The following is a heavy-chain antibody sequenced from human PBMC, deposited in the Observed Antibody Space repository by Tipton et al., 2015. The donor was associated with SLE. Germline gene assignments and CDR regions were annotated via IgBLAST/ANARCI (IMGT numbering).Heavy chain of an antibody. Sequence: SLRLSCAASGFTFDGYAMHWVRQAPGKGLEWVSGISWNSGSIGYADSVKGRFTISRDNAKNSLYLQMNSLRAEDTALYYCAKDHGSHFDYWGQGTLVTVSS. CDR2: ISWNSGSI. CDR1: GFTFDGYA. D-gene: IGHD3-10*01. V-gene: IGHV3-9*01. CDR3: AKDHGSHFDY. J-gene: IGHJ4*02.